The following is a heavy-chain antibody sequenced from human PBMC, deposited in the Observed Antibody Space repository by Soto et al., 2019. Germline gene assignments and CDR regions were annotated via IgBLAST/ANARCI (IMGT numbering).Heavy chain of an antibody. CDR1: GGTFSNYV. V-gene: IGHV1-69*06. Sequence: GASVKVSCKASGGTFSNYVGNWVRQAPGQGLEWMGRIIPIYGAANYAQKFQGRVTITADKSTSTSYMELSSLRSEDTAVYYCARDMTRTVVPYFDFWGQGTLVTVSS. D-gene: IGHD1-7*01. CDR2: IIPIYGAA. CDR3: ARDMTRTVVPYFDF. J-gene: IGHJ4*02.